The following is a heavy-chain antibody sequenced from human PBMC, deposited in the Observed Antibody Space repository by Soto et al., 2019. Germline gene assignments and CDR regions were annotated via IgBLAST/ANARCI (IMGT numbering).Heavy chain of an antibody. V-gene: IGHV1-69*13. D-gene: IGHD2-15*01. CDR1: GGTFSSYA. J-gene: IGHJ5*02. Sequence: SVKVSCKASGGTFSSYAISWVRQAPGQGLEWMGGIIPIFGTANYAQKFQGRVTITADESTSTAYMELSSLRSEDTAVYYCARDWGYCSGGSCYPSVGFPWFDPWGQVTLVTVSS. CDR2: IIPIFGTA. CDR3: ARDWGYCSGGSCYPSVGFPWFDP.